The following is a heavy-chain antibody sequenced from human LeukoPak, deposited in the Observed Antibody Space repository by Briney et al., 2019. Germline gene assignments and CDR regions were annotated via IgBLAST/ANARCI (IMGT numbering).Heavy chain of an antibody. CDR2: IIPIFGTA. V-gene: IGHV1-69*06. CDR1: GGTFSSYA. CDR3: ASEVRFGGAFDI. J-gene: IGHJ3*02. D-gene: IGHD4-23*01. Sequence: SVKVSCKATGGTFSSYAISWVRQAPGQGLEWMGGIIPIFGTANYAQKFQGRVTITADKSTSTAYMELSSLRSEDTAVYYCASEVRFGGAFDIWGQGTMVTVSS.